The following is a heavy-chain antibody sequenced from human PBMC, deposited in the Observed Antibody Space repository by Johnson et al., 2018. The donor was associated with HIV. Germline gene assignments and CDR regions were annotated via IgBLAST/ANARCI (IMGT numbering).Heavy chain of an antibody. Sequence: MLLVESGGGVVQPGGSLRLSCAASGFTFSSYWMSWVRQAPGKGLEWVTNIKQDGSEKYYADSVKGRFTISRDNSKNTLYLQMNSLRAEDTAVYYCAKDLFTEREDDVFDIWGQGTMVTVSS. D-gene: IGHD1-26*01. CDR1: GFTFSSYW. V-gene: IGHV3-7*01. CDR3: AKDLFTEREDDVFDI. J-gene: IGHJ3*02. CDR2: IKQDGSEK.